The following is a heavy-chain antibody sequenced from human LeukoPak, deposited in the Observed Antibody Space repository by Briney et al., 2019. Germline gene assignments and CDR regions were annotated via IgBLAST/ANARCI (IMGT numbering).Heavy chain of an antibody. D-gene: IGHD2-2*03. CDR3: AKGGYFSFDM. V-gene: IGHV3-23*01. CDR1: GFTFSSYD. CDR2: ISGSHAGRLGAT. J-gene: IGHJ3*02. Sequence: PGGSLRLSCAASGFTFSSYDMSWVRQTPGKGLEWVSGISGSHAGRLGATYYADSVQGRFTISRDDSKNALYLQMHSLRAEDTGMYFCAKGGYFSFDMWGQGTKVTVSS.